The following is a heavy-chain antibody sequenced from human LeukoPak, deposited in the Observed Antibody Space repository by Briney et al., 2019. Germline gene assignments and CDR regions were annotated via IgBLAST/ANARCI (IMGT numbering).Heavy chain of an antibody. Sequence: GGSLRLSCAASGFTFSSYSMNWVRQAPGKGLEWVSSISSSSSYIYYADSVKGRFTISRDNAKNSLYLQMNSLRAEDTAVYYCARAPGIAAAADFDYWXXGTLVTVSS. V-gene: IGHV3-21*01. D-gene: IGHD6-13*01. CDR3: ARAPGIAAAADFDY. CDR2: ISSSSSYI. CDR1: GFTFSSYS. J-gene: IGHJ4*01.